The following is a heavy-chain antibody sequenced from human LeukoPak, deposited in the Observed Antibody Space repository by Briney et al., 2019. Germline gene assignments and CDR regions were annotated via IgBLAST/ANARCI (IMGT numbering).Heavy chain of an antibody. Sequence: GRSLRLSCTTSGFTFGDYAMSWVRQAPGKGLEWLGFIRSKAYSGTTEYAASVRGRFTFSRDDSKYIAYLQMNSLKAEDTAVYYCTRGSCGGGSCYSILGLDYWDQGTLVTVSS. J-gene: IGHJ4*02. V-gene: IGHV3-49*04. CDR1: GFTFGDYA. CDR2: IRSKAYSGTT. CDR3: TRGSCGGGSCYSILGLDY. D-gene: IGHD2-15*01.